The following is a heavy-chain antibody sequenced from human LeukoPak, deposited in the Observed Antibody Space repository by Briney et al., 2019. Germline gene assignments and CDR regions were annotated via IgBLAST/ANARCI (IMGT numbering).Heavy chain of an antibody. CDR2: INPSGGST. J-gene: IGHJ4*02. D-gene: IGHD3-10*01. V-gene: IGHV1-46*01. CDR3: ARDNPDGYGSGITGEDY. CDR1: GYTFTSYY. Sequence: ASVKVSCKASGYTFTSYYMHWVRQAPGQGLEWMGIINPSGGSTSYAQKFQGRVTMTRDMSTSTVYMELSSLRSEDTAVYYCARDNPDGYGSGITGEDYWGQGTLVTVSS.